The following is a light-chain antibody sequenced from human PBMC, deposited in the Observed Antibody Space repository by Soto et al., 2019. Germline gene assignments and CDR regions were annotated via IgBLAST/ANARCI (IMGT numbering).Light chain of an antibody. J-gene: IGLJ1*01. Sequence: QSALTQPRSVSGSPGQSVTISCTGTSSDVGGYNYVSWYQQHPGKAPKLMIYDVSKRPSGVPDRFSGSKSGNTASLTISGLQAEDAVDYYCCSYAGSYTYVFGTGTKVTVL. CDR1: SSDVGGYNY. CDR3: CSYAGSYTYV. V-gene: IGLV2-11*01. CDR2: DVS.